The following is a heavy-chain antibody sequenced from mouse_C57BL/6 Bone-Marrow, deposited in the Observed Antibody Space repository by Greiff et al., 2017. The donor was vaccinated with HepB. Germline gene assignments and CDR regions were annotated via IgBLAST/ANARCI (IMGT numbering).Heavy chain of an antibody. CDR3: ARDLGDY. Sequence: EVQLQESGRGLVKPSQSLSLTCSVTGYSITSGYYWNWIRQFPGNKLEWMGYISYDGSNNYNPSLKNRISITRDTSKNQFFLKLNSVTTEDTATYYCARDLGDYWGQGTTLTVSS. J-gene: IGHJ2*01. CDR1: GYSITSGYY. D-gene: IGHD4-1*01. CDR2: ISYDGSN. V-gene: IGHV3-6*01.